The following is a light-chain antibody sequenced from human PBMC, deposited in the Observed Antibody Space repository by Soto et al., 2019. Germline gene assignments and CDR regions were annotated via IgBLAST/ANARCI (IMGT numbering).Light chain of an antibody. CDR3: QQYGSSPLT. CDR1: QSVSASY. J-gene: IGKJ4*01. V-gene: IGKV3-20*01. Sequence: SQSVSASYLAWYQHKPGQAPRLLMYGASRRATGIPDRFSGSGSGTDFTLTISRLEPEDFVVYFCQQYGSSPLTFGGGTKVDNK. CDR2: GAS.